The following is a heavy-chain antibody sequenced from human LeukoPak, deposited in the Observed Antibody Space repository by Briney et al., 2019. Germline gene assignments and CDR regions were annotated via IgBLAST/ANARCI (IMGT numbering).Heavy chain of an antibody. Sequence: PSETLSLTCTVSGGSISSSSYYWGWIRQPPGKGLEWIGSMFYRGSTYHNPSLKSRVTISVDTSKNQFSLKLSSVTAADTAVYYCARGSVDTAMRLDYWGQGTLVTVSS. V-gene: IGHV4-39*07. CDR2: MFYRGST. J-gene: IGHJ4*02. CDR3: ARGSVDTAMRLDY. D-gene: IGHD5-18*01. CDR1: GGSISSSSYY.